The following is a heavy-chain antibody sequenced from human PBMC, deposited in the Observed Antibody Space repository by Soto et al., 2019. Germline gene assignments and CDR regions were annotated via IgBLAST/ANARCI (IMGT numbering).Heavy chain of an antibody. CDR2: IYDSGST. CDR3: ASQATGWYPDY. J-gene: IGHJ4*02. D-gene: IGHD6-19*01. V-gene: IGHV4-31*03. Sequence: QVELQESGPGLVMPSQTLSLTCTVFGGSISSGGYYWSWVRQHPGKGLEWIGYIYDSGSTYYNPSIKSRVTISIDTSKNQFSLKLTSVTAADTAVYYCASQATGWYPDYWGQGTLVTVSS. CDR1: GGSISSGGYY.